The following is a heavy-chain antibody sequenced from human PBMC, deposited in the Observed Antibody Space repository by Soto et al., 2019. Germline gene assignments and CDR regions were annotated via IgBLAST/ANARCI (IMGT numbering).Heavy chain of an antibody. V-gene: IGHV1-69*12. J-gene: IGHJ6*02. Sequence: QVQLVQSGAEVKKPGSSVKVSCKASGGTFSSYAISWVRQAPGQGLEWMGGIIPIFGTANYAQKFQGRVTMTADESTVTAYMELSSLRSEDTAVYYCARDLRSSWYGVEGGMDVWGQGTTVTVSS. CDR1: GGTFSSYA. CDR2: IIPIFGTA. CDR3: ARDLRSSWYGVEGGMDV. D-gene: IGHD6-13*01.